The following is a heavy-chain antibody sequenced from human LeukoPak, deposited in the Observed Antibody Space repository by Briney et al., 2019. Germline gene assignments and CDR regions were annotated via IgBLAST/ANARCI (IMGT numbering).Heavy chain of an antibody. CDR3: ARHSSTHRIGVADHQDH. CDR1: GGSMSSSSCY. Sequence: SETLSLTCTVSGGSMSSSSCYWGWIRQPPGKGLEWIGSIYYSGSTYYNPSLKSRVTISVDTSKNQFSLKLSSVTAADTAVYYCARHSSTHRIGVADHQDHWVQATLVTVSS. V-gene: IGHV4-39*01. D-gene: IGHD6-19*01. CDR2: IYYSGST. J-gene: IGHJ4*02.